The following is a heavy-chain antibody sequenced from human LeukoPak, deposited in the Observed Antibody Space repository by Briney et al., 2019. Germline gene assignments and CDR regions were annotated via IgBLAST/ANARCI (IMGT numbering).Heavy chain of an antibody. D-gene: IGHD3-22*01. CDR2: ISWTRGSI. Sequence: GRSLSLSCAASGFTIDDYAMHWVGQAQGKGLEWVSGISWTRGSIGYADSVKCRFTISRDNAKTSLYLEMNSLRTEDTALYYCARGHYYASSGYPGAFDIWGQGTMVTVSS. J-gene: IGHJ3*02. CDR1: GFTIDDYA. CDR3: ARGHYYASSGYPGAFDI. V-gene: IGHV3-9*01.